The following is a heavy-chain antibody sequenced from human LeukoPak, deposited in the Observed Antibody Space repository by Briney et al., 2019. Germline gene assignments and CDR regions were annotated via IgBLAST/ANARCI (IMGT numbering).Heavy chain of an antibody. CDR3: AKVPGYNYATDFDY. CDR2: ISYDGSNK. Sequence: GGSLRLPCAASGFTFSSYAMHWVRQAPGKGLEWVAVISYDGSNKYYADSVKGRFTISRDNSKNTLYLQMNNLRAEDTAVYYCAKVPGYNYATDFDYWGQGTLVTVSS. D-gene: IGHD5-18*01. CDR1: GFTFSSYA. V-gene: IGHV3-30-3*01. J-gene: IGHJ4*02.